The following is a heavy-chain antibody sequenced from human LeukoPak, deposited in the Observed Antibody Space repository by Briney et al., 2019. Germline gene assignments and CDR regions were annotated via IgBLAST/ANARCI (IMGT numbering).Heavy chain of an antibody. CDR3: TRIMEDSSSSDY. CDR1: GYTFTSYD. D-gene: IGHD6-6*01. CDR2: MNPNSGQT. J-gene: IGHJ4*02. Sequence: ASVKVSCKASGYTFTSYDINWVRQATGQGLEWMGWMNPNSGQTGHAQSFQGRITISRNTSISTVYMELSSLTSEDTAVYYCTRIMEDSSSSDYWGQGTLVTVSP. V-gene: IGHV1-8*03.